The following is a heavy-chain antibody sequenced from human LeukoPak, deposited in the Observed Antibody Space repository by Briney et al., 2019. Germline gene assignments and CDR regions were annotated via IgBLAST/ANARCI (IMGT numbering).Heavy chain of an antibody. Sequence: SETLSLTCAVYGGSFSGYYWSWIRQPPGKGLEWIGEINHSGSTNYNPSLKSRVTISVDTSKNQFSLKLSSVTAADTAVYYCASPYSSPGHWGQGTLVTVSS. V-gene: IGHV4-34*01. J-gene: IGHJ4*02. CDR3: ASPYSSPGH. CDR1: GGSFSGYY. CDR2: INHSGST. D-gene: IGHD6-13*01.